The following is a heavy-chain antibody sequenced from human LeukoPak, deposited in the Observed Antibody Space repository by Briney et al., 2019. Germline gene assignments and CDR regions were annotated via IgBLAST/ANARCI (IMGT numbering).Heavy chain of an antibody. Sequence: SETLSLTCTVSGVSITSSSYYWGWIRQPPGKGPEWIGSIHYGANTYRNPSLKSRVTISMDTSKNHFSLSLSSVTAADTAVYYCARNDAKMVAVDYWGQGTLVTVSS. D-gene: IGHD2-8*01. CDR2: IHYGANT. V-gene: IGHV4-39*02. J-gene: IGHJ4*02. CDR3: ARNDAKMVAVDY. CDR1: GVSITSSSYY.